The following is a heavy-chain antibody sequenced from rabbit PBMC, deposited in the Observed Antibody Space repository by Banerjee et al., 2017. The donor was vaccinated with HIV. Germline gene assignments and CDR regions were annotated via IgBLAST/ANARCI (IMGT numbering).Heavy chain of an antibody. J-gene: IGHJ4*01. Sequence: QEQLEESGGGLVQPEGSLALTCTGSGFSFSNSYYICWVRQAPGKGLEWIACIRAGSSANTYYASWAKGRFTISKTSSTTLTLQMTSLTAADTATYFCARYVSTTGEANLWGPGTLVTVS. V-gene: IGHV1S45*01. CDR1: GFSFSNSYY. CDR3: ARYVSTTGEANL. D-gene: IGHD1-1*01. CDR2: IRAGSSANT.